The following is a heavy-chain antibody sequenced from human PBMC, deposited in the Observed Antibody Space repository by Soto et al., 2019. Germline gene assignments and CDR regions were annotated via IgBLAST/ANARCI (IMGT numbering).Heavy chain of an antibody. CDR1: GFTFSPYS. D-gene: IGHD3-3*01. Sequence: LRLSCAVSGFTFSPYSMNWVRQAPGKGLEWISYISGGGDTIYYADSVRGRFTVSRDNTKNSLYLQMDSLRDEDTAVYYCARDRSTIYGVVTPIDYWGQGTLVTVSS. V-gene: IGHV3-48*02. CDR3: ARDRSTIYGVVTPIDY. J-gene: IGHJ4*02. CDR2: ISGGGDTI.